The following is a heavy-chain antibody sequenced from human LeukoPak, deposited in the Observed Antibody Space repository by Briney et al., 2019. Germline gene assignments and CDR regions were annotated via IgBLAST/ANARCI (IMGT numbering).Heavy chain of an antibody. CDR3: ARGEHSGILTGRHSYYYYYGMDV. CDR2: IIPIFGTA. Sequence: SVKVSCKASGGTFSSYAISWVRQAPGQGLEWMGGIIPIFGTANYAQKFQGRVTITADESTSTAYMELSSLRSEDTAVYCCARGEHSGILTGRHSYYYYYGMDVWGQGTTVTVSS. CDR1: GGTFSSYA. J-gene: IGHJ6*02. D-gene: IGHD3-9*01. V-gene: IGHV1-69*13.